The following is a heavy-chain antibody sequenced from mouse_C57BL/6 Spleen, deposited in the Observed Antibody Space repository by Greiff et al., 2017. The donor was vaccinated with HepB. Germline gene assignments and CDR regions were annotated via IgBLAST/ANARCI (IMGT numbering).Heavy chain of an antibody. CDR2: INYDGSST. CDR1: GFTFSDYY. V-gene: IGHV5-16*01. CDR3: ARDSDYYGSHYFDY. Sequence: EVQRVESEGGLVQPGSSMKLSCTASGFTFSDYYMAWVRQVPEKGLEWVANINYDGSSTYYLDSLKSRFIISRDNAKNILYLQMSSLKSEDTATYYCARDSDYYGSHYFDYWGQGTTLTVSS. D-gene: IGHD1-1*01. J-gene: IGHJ2*01.